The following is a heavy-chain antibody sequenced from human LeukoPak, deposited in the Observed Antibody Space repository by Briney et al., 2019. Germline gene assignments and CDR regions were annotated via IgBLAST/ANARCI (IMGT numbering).Heavy chain of an antibody. V-gene: IGHV3-74*01. CDR1: GFPLSNVW. Sequence: GGSLRLSCTPSGFPLSNVWMHWVRQVPGRGLLCVSRIISDGTTTSYADSVKGRFTISRDNAKNTLYLQMNSLRAEDTAVYYCTRDWRNMAFDYWGQGTLVTVSS. CDR3: TRDWRNMAFDY. J-gene: IGHJ4*02. D-gene: IGHD2/OR15-2a*01. CDR2: IISDGTTT.